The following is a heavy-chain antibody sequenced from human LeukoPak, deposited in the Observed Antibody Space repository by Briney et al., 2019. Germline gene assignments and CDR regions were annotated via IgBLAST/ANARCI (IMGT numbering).Heavy chain of an antibody. CDR3: ARGYCSGGSCYGDALDI. CDR1: GFTFTNFA. CDR2: ISGGGEHT. J-gene: IGHJ3*02. D-gene: IGHD2-15*01. V-gene: IGHV3-23*01. Sequence: QPGGSLRLSCAASGFTFTNFAMKWVRQAPGKGLEWVADISGGGEHTFYADSVKGRFTISRDNSKDTLHLQMSILRPEDTALYYCARGYCSGGSCYGDALDIWGQGTMVTVSS.